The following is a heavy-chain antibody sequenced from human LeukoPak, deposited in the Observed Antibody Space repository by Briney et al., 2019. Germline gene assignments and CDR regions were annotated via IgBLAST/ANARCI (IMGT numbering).Heavy chain of an antibody. CDR1: GFIFDDYS. Sequence: GRSLRLSCAASGFIFDDYSMQWVRQAPGKGLEWVSDIRWNSDGIGYADSVKGRFTISRDNAKNSLYLQMNSLRAEDTAVYYCAKGVVSSGHPPLDCWGQGTLVTVPS. V-gene: IGHV3-9*01. CDR3: AKGVVSSGHPPLDC. CDR2: IRWNSDGI. D-gene: IGHD3-22*01. J-gene: IGHJ4*02.